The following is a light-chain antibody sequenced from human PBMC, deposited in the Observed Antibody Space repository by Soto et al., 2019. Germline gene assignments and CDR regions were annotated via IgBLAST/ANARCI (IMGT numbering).Light chain of an antibody. J-gene: IGKJ3*01. CDR2: DAS. V-gene: IGKV3-11*01. CDR3: QHRSHSLT. Sequence: EIVLTQSPATLSLSPGERATLSCRASQSVSSYLAWYQQKPGQAPRLLIYDASSRATGIPAMFSGSGSGTEFPLTISSLAAEDPAVYHCQHRSHSLTFGPGTKVDIK. CDR1: QSVSSY.